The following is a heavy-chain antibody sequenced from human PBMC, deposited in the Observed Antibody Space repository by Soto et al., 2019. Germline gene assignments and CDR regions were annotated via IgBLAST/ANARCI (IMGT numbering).Heavy chain of an antibody. CDR1: GFTFSSYG. J-gene: IGHJ4*02. D-gene: IGHD2-8*01. Sequence: GGSLRLSCAASGFTFSSYGMHWVRQAPGKGLEWVAVISYDGSNKYYADSVKGRFTISRDNSKNTLYLQMNSLRAEDTAVYYCARDWRYCNNGGCYVNASYFDYWGQGTLVTVSS. CDR2: ISYDGSNK. CDR3: ARDWRYCNNGGCYVNASYFDY. V-gene: IGHV3-30*03.